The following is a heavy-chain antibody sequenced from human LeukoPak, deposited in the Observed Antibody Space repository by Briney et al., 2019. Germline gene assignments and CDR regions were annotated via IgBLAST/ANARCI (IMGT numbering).Heavy chain of an antibody. J-gene: IGHJ4*02. CDR3: AKGVKQLVRYYFDY. D-gene: IGHD6-13*01. Sequence: GGSLRLSCAASGFTFSSYGMHWVRQTPGKGLEWVAFIRYDGSNKYYADSVKGRFTISRDNSKNTLYLQMNSLRAEDTAVYYCAKGVKQLVRYYFDYWGQGTLVTVSS. CDR1: GFTFSSYG. V-gene: IGHV3-30*02. CDR2: IRYDGSNK.